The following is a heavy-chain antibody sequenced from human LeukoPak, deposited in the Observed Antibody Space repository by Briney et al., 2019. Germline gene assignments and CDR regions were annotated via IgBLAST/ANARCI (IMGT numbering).Heavy chain of an antibody. V-gene: IGHV3-23*01. D-gene: IGHD3-9*01. CDR3: AKLNGRYFDWLLLFDY. J-gene: IGHJ4*02. CDR2: ISGSGGST. CDR1: GFAFSDFW. Sequence: TGGSLRLSCAASGFAFSDFWMSWVRQAPGKGLEWVSAISGSGGSTYYADSVKGRFTISRDNSKNTLYLQMNSLRAEDTAVYYCAKLNGRYFDWLLLFDYWGQGTLVTVSS.